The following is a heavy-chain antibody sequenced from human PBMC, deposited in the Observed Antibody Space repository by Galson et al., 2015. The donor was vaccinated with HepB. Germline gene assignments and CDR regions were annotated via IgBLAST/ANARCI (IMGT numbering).Heavy chain of an antibody. D-gene: IGHD6-13*01. CDR3: TRLGDLSGYSSS. CDR1: GYTFTSNG. V-gene: IGHV1-18*01. J-gene: IGHJ4*02. Sequence: SVKVSCKASGYTFTSNGLSWVRQAPGQGLEWMGWISTHSGDTKSAQKFQGRLIMTTDTSTATAYMELRSLTSDDTAVYYCTRLGDLSGYSSSWGQGTRVTVSS. CDR2: ISTHSGDT.